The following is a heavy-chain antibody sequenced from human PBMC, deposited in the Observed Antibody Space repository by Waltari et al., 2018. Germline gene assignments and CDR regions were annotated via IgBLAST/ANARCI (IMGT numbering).Heavy chain of an antibody. J-gene: IGHJ4*02. Sequence: QVQLQESGPGLVKPSETLSLTCTVSGGSISSYYWSWIRQPPGKGLEWIGYIYYSGSTNYNPSLKSRVTISVDTSKNQFSLKLSSVTAADTAVYYCARGRRYSGSYLSDYWGQGTLVTVSS. CDR1: GGSISSYY. D-gene: IGHD1-26*01. CDR2: IYYSGST. CDR3: ARGRRYSGSYLSDY. V-gene: IGHV4-59*01.